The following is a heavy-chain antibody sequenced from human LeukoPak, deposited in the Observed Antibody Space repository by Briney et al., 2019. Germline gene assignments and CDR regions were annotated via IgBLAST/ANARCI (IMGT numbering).Heavy chain of an antibody. J-gene: IGHJ6*03. CDR3: ASSGYYPPYYYYCYMDV. D-gene: IGHD3-3*01. CDR1: GFTFSSYS. CDR2: ISSSSSTI. Sequence: GGSLRLSCAASGFTFSSYSMNWVRQAPGKGLEWVSYISSSSSTIYYADSVKGRFTISRDNAKNSLYLQMNSLRAEDTAVYYCASSGYYPPYYYYCYMDVWGKGTTVTVSS. V-gene: IGHV3-48*01.